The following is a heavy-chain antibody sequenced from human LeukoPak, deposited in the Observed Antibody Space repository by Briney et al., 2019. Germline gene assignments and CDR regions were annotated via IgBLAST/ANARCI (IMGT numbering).Heavy chain of an antibody. CDR1: GGSISSYY. CDR2: IYYSGST. J-gene: IGHJ4*02. D-gene: IGHD1-26*01. CDR3: AGGIVGATIYFDY. V-gene: IGHV4-59*01. Sequence: SETLSLTCTVSGGSISSYYWSWIRQPPGKGLEWIGYIYYSGSTNYNPSLKSRVTISVDASKNQFSLKLSSVTAADTAVYYCAGGIVGATIYFDYWGQGTLVTVSS.